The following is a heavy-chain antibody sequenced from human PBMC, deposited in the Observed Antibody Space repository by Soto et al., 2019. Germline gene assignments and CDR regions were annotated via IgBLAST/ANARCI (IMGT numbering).Heavy chain of an antibody. V-gene: IGHV3-9*01. CDR2: ISWSSDTI. Sequence: GGSLRLSCGASGFTFDDYAMHWVRQPPGKGLEWVSGISWSSDTIGYADSVKGRFTISRDNARNSLYLHMKSLRTEDTALYYCAKDMSGTGTGYAFNIWGQGTLVTISS. D-gene: IGHD1-1*01. CDR1: GFTFDDYA. J-gene: IGHJ3*02. CDR3: AKDMSGTGTGYAFNI.